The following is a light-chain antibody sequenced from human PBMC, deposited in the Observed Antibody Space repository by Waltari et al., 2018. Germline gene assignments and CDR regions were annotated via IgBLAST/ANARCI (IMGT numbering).Light chain of an antibody. CDR2: EVS. CDR3: SSYAGSNVV. CDR1: SSDVGGYTY. Sequence: QSALTQPPSASGSPGQSVTISCTGTSSDVGGYTYVSWYQQHPGNAPKLMIYEVSKRPSGVPDRFSGSKSGNTASLTVSGLQAEDEADYYCSSYAGSNVVFGGGTKLTVL. J-gene: IGLJ2*01. V-gene: IGLV2-8*01.